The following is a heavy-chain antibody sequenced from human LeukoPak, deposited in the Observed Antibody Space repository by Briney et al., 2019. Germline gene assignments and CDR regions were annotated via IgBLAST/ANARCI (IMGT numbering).Heavy chain of an antibody. V-gene: IGHV4-38-2*02. CDR2: IYHSGST. CDR3: GTKVGGYYSTDAFDI. D-gene: IGHD3-22*01. Sequence: SETLSHTCTVSGYSISSGYYWGWIRQPPGKGLEWIGSIYHSGSTYYNPSLKSRVTISVDTSKNQFSLRLRSVTAADTAVYYCGTKVGGYYSTDAFDIWGQGTMVTVSS. CDR1: GYSISSGYY. J-gene: IGHJ3*02.